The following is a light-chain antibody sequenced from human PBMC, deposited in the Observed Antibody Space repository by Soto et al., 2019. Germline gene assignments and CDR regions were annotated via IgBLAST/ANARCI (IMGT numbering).Light chain of an antibody. Sequence: EIVLTQSPGTLSLSPGEGATLSCRASQSVSNNNLAWYRQKPGQSPTLLIYGASSRATGIPDRFSGSGSGTEFTLTITRVEPEDFAVYYCQQCGNSLWTFGQGTTVEIK. CDR2: GAS. V-gene: IGKV3-20*01. J-gene: IGKJ1*01. CDR3: QQCGNSLWT. CDR1: QSVSNNN.